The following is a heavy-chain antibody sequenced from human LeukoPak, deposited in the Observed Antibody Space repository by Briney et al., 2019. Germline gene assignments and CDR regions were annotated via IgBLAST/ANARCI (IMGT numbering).Heavy chain of an antibody. CDR3: ARDSHPNYGDYVGAFDI. D-gene: IGHD4-17*01. J-gene: IGHJ3*02. Sequence: GGSLRLSCAASGFTVSSNYMNWVRQAPGKGLEWVSVIYSGGSTYYADSVKGRFTISRDNSKNSLYLQMNSLRAEDTAVYYCARDSHPNYGDYVGAFDIWGQGTMVTVSS. V-gene: IGHV3-53*01. CDR1: GFTVSSNY. CDR2: IYSGGST.